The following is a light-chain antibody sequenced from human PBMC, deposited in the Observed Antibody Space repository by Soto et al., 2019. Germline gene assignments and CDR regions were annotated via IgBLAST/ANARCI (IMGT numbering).Light chain of an antibody. CDR1: ESVTSNQ. CDR3: QRYGTSRGT. V-gene: IGKV3-20*01. J-gene: IGKJ2*01. Sequence: EIVLTQSPGTLSLSPGERATLSCRASESVTSNQLAWYQQKPGQAPRLLIYGAFIRASGIPDRFSGSGSGTDLTLTISALEPEDLAVYYCQRYGTSRGTVGKGNKLELK. CDR2: GAF.